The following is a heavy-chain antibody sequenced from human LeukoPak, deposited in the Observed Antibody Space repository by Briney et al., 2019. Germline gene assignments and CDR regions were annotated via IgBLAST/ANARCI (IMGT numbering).Heavy chain of an antibody. CDR3: ARDGRGRFDP. Sequence: GASVKVSCKASGYSFTTYDLNWVRQAPGQGLEWLGRISPYNGNTNYAQKLQGRVTMTTDTSTSTAYMELRSLRSDDTAVYYCARDGRGRFDPWGQGTLVTVSS. CDR2: ISPYNGNT. D-gene: IGHD2-15*01. J-gene: IGHJ5*02. CDR1: GYSFTTYD. V-gene: IGHV1-18*01.